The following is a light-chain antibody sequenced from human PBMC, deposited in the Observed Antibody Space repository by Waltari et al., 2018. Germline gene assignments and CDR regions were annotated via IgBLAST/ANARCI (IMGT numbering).Light chain of an antibody. CDR1: QRLTHSY. CDR2: GAS. J-gene: IGKJ2*01. V-gene: IGKV3-20*01. CDR3: QQYGSSVLYT. Sequence: AQPQSPGSPSTALGGSATRTCRASQRLTHSYLAWYQQKPGQAPTLHTYGASSRAAGIPDRFSGSGSETYFTLTISKLEPEDFAVYYCQQYGSSVLYTFGQGTKLEIK.